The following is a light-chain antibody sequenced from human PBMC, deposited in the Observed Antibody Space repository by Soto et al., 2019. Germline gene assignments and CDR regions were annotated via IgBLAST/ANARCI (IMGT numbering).Light chain of an antibody. J-gene: IGKJ2*01. CDR2: KAS. V-gene: IGKV1-5*03. CDR1: KSIGRS. CDR3: QQCDSSSYT. Sequence: DIQMTQSPSTLSASVGDRVTITCRASKSIGRSLAWYQQKPGKAPKLLIFKASTLESGVPSRFSGSGSGTEFTLTINSLQPDDFATYYCQQCDSSSYTFGQGTKLDIK.